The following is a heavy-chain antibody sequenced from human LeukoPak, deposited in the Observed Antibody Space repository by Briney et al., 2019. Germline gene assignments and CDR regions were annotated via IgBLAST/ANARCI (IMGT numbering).Heavy chain of an antibody. CDR2: INISGNA. V-gene: IGHV4-59*10. Sequence: SETLSLTCAVYGGSFSGYYWSWIRQPAGKGLEWIGRINISGNAKYNASLQSRVTMSVDPSKNQFSLLMFSVTAADTAVYYCARFPDTAMAPYYFDYWGQGTLVTVSS. J-gene: IGHJ4*02. CDR3: ARFPDTAMAPYYFDY. CDR1: GGSFSGYY. D-gene: IGHD5-18*01.